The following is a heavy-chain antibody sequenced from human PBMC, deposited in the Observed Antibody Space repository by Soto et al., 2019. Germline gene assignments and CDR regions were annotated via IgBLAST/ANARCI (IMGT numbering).Heavy chain of an antibody. CDR2: ISSRTDYR. J-gene: IGHJ6*02. V-gene: IGHV3-21*06. D-gene: IGHD6-6*01. CDR3: GREKEDEGSSSLRVYYGVEV. Sequence: GSLRLSCVASGFTLNNYRMTWVRQGPGKGLEWVSSISSRTDYRHYTESVKGRFTISRDNAKNSVFLQMSSLRAEDAAVYYCGREKEDEGSSSLRVYYGVEVWGQGTTVTVSS. CDR1: GFTLNNYR.